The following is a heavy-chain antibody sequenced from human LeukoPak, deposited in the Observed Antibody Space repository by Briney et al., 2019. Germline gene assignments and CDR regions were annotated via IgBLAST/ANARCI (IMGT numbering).Heavy chain of an antibody. Sequence: GGSLRLSCAVSGFTFSSYAMHWVRQAPGKGLEWVAVISYDGSDKYYADSVKGRFTISRDNSKNTLYLQMNSLRAEDTAVYYCARGVDYYENSGTIDYWGQGTLVTVSS. CDR2: ISYDGSDK. CDR3: ARGVDYYENSGTIDY. CDR1: GFTFSSYA. J-gene: IGHJ4*02. D-gene: IGHD3-22*01. V-gene: IGHV3-30-3*01.